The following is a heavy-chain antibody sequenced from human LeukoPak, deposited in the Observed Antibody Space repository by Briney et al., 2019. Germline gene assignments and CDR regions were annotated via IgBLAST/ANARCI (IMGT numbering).Heavy chain of an antibody. CDR3: ARGLKEPTIVVVPAAKGY. V-gene: IGHV1-2*02. CDR1: GYTFTGYY. J-gene: IGHJ4*02. D-gene: IGHD2-2*01. Sequence: GASVKVSCKASGYTFTGYYMHWVRQAPGQGLEWMGWINPNSGGTNYAQKFQGRVTMTRDTSISTAYMELSRLRSDDTAVYYCARGLKEPTIVVVPAAKGYWGQGTLVTVSS. CDR2: INPNSGGT.